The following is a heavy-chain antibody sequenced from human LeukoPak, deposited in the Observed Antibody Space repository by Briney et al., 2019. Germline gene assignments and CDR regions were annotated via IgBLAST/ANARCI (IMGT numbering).Heavy chain of an antibody. V-gene: IGHV1-2*02. CDR1: GYFFRDYY. D-gene: IGHD4-23*01. CDR3: ARDVHDYGGNSGFDY. CDR2: IDPSSGDA. J-gene: IGHJ4*01. Sequence: ASVKVSCKASGYFFRDYYMHWVRQAPGQGLEWMGWIDPSSGDANYAQKFQGRVTMTSDTSISTAYLELNRLRADDTAIYFCARDVHDYGGNSGFDYWGQGSLVTVSS.